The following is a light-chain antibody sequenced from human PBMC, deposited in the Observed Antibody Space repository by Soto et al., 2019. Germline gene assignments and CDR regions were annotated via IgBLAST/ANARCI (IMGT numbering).Light chain of an antibody. V-gene: IGKV1-5*01. CDR1: QKIYNL. Sequence: SPSNLSASVGDRVTIPCRARQKIYNLLAWYQQKPGKAPKLLIYDVSTLESGVPSRFSGSGSGTEFTLTISILQPDDFATYYCQQYNSYWKMFGQGTKV. J-gene: IGKJ1*01. CDR2: DVS. CDR3: QQYNSYWKM.